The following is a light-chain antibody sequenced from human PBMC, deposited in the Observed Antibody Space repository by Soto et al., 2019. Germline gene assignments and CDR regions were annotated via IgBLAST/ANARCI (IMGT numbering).Light chain of an antibody. CDR3: SSYTSSSTLYV. V-gene: IGLV2-14*01. CDR2: DVS. Sequence: QSVLTQPASVSGSPEQSITISCTGTSREVGGYNYVSWYPQHPGKAPKLMIYDVSNRPSGVSNRFSGSKSGNTASLTISGLQAEDEADYYCSSYTSSSTLYVFGTGTKVTVL. CDR1: SREVGGYNY. J-gene: IGLJ1*01.